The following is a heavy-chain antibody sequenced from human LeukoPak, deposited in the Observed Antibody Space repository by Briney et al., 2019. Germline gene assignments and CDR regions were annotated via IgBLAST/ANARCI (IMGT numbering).Heavy chain of an antibody. J-gene: IGHJ5*02. Sequence: SETLTLTCTVSGGSVNSANYCWSWIRQSPGKGLDWIGYICSSGSTYSNPPLGSRGTVSLDTSKNQFSLSMRYVTAADTAVYYCARDEKSGRFPDWFDPWGQGILVTVSS. V-gene: IGHV4-30-4*01. CDR2: ICSSGST. CDR3: ARDEKSGRFPDWFDP. CDR1: GGSVNSANYC. D-gene: IGHD3-3*01.